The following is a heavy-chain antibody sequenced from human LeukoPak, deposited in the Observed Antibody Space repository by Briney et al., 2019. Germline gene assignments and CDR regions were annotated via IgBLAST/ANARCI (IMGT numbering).Heavy chain of an antibody. J-gene: IGHJ1*01. CDR1: GYTFTSYY. Sequence: ASVKVSCKASGYTFTSYYMHWVRQAPGQGLEWMGIINPSGGSTTYAQKFQGRVTITADKSTSTAYMELSSLRSEDTAVYYCASLFAAARWYRWEYFQHWGQGTLVTVSS. CDR2: INPSGGST. CDR3: ASLFAAARWYRWEYFQH. D-gene: IGHD6-13*01. V-gene: IGHV1-46*01.